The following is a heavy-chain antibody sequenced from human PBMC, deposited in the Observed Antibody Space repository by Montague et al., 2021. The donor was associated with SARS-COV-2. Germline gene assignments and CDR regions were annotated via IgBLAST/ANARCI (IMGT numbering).Heavy chain of an antibody. CDR1: GGSISSGGYY. CDR3: ARVVTIFGVGDTFDY. D-gene: IGHD3-3*01. Sequence: TLSLTCTVSGGSISSGGYYWSWIRQHPGQGLEWIGYIYYSGSTYYTLSLKSRVTISVDTSKSQFSLKLSSVTAADTAVYYCARVVTIFGVGDTFDYWGQGTLVTVSS. V-gene: IGHV4-31*03. J-gene: IGHJ4*02. CDR2: IYYSGST.